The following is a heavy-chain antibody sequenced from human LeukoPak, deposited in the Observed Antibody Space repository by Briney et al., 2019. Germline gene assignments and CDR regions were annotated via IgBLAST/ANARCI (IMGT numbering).Heavy chain of an antibody. CDR3: ARTSGAYDSSGYYYPFDY. CDR2: ISWNSGSI. V-gene: IGHV3-9*01. J-gene: IGHJ4*02. CDR1: GFIFNDYA. Sequence: GGSLRLSCAASGFIFNDYAMHWVRQAPGKGLEWVSGISWNSGSIGYADSVKGRFTISRDNAKNSLYLQMNSLRAEDTALYYCARTSGAYDSSGYYYPFDYWGQGTLVTVSS. D-gene: IGHD3-22*01.